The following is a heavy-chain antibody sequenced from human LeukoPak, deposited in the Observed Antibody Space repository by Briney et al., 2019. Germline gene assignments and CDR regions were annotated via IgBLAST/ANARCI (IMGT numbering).Heavy chain of an antibody. Sequence: SETLSLTCAVYGGSFSGYYWSWIRQPPGKGLEWIGEINHGGSTNYNPSLKSRVTISVDTSKNQFSLKLSSVTAADTAVYYCARAPIVAVPAAMYNWFDPWGQGTLVTVSS. CDR1: GGSFSGYY. V-gene: IGHV4-34*01. D-gene: IGHD2-2*01. CDR3: ARAPIVAVPAAMYNWFDP. CDR2: INHGGST. J-gene: IGHJ5*02.